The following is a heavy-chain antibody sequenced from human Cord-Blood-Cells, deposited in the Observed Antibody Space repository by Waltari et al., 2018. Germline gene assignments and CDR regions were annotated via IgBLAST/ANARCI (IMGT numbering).Heavy chain of an antibody. J-gene: IGHJ4*02. CDR3: ARAPPHIAAAGITLFDY. V-gene: IGHV4-59*01. CDR1: GGSISSSY. Sequence: QVQLQESGPGLVKPSETLSLTCTVPGGSISSSYWSWTRQPPGKGLEWIGYIYYSGSTNYNPSLKSRVTISVDTSKNQFSLKLSSVTAADTAVYYCARAPPHIAAAGITLFDYWGQGTLVTVSS. D-gene: IGHD6-13*01. CDR2: IYYSGST.